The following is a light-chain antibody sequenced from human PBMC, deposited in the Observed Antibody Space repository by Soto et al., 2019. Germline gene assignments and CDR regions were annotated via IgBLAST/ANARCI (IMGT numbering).Light chain of an antibody. J-gene: IGLJ2*01. Sequence: QSVLTQSPSASGTPGQRVTISCSGSRSNIGTYTVNWYQQLPGTVPTLLIYLNTQRPSGVPARFSGSKSGTSASLAISGRQSEDEAHYYCAAWDGSLSAVVFGGGTKLTVL. CDR3: AAWDGSLSAVV. CDR1: RSNIGTYT. V-gene: IGLV1-44*01. CDR2: LNT.